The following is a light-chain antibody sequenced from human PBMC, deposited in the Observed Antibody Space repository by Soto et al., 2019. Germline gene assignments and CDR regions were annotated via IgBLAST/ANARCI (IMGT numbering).Light chain of an antibody. CDR1: QGISSA. Sequence: AIQLTQSPSSLSASVGDRVTITCRASQGISSALAWYQQKPGKAPKLLIYDASSLESGVPPRFSGSGSGTDFTLTISSLQPEDFATYYYQQFNNYHLTFGPGTKVDIK. CDR2: DAS. CDR3: QQFNNYHLT. J-gene: IGKJ3*01. V-gene: IGKV1D-13*01.